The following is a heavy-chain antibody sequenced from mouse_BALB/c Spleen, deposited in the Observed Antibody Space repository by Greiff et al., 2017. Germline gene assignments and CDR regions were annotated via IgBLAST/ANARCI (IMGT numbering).Heavy chain of an antibody. CDR1: GYTFTSYW. V-gene: IGHV1-69*02. CDR3: TRDYRYDAMDY. CDR2: IYPSDSYT. Sequence: VQLQQPGAELVRPGASVKLSCKASGYTFTSYWINWVKQRPGQGLEWIGNIYPSDSYTNYNQKFKDKATLTVDKSSSTAYMQLSSPTSEDSAVYYCTRDYRYDAMDYWGQGTSVTVSS. J-gene: IGHJ4*01. D-gene: IGHD2-14*01.